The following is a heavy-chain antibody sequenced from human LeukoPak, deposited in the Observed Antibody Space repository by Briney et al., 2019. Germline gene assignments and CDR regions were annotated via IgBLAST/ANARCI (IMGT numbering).Heavy chain of an antibody. Sequence: PGGSLRLSCAASGFTFSNYGFHWVRQAPGKGLEWVAVIWYDGSNKYYADSVKGRSTISRDNSKNTLYLQMNSLRAEDTAVYYCARDLGTTNYFFDYWGQGTLVTVSS. D-gene: IGHD4-17*01. V-gene: IGHV3-33*01. J-gene: IGHJ4*02. CDR1: GFTFSNYG. CDR3: ARDLGTTNYFFDY. CDR2: IWYDGSNK.